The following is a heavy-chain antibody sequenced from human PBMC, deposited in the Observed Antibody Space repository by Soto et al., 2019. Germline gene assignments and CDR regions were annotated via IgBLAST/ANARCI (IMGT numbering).Heavy chain of an antibody. CDR2: IYHSGST. Sequence: SETLSLTCAVSGGSISSGGYSWSWIRQPPGKGLEWIGYIYHSGSTYYNPSLKSRVTISVDRSKNQFSLKLSSVTAADTAVYYCARSLRFLEWSTKNWFDHWGQGTLVTVSS. V-gene: IGHV4-30-2*01. CDR1: GGSISSGGYS. J-gene: IGHJ5*02. D-gene: IGHD3-3*01. CDR3: ARSLRFLEWSTKNWFDH.